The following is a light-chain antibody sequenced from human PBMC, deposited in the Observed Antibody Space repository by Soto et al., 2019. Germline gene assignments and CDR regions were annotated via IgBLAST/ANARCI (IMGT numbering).Light chain of an antibody. CDR2: RNN. CDR1: TSNIGSNY. Sequence: SVLTQPPSASGTPGQGVTISCSGSTSNIGSNYVYWYQQLPGTAPKLLIYRNNQRPSGVPDRFSGSKSGTSASLAITGLQTEDEADYYCQSYDSSLSAYVFGSGTKVTV. CDR3: QSYDSSLSAYV. J-gene: IGLJ1*01. V-gene: IGLV1-47*01.